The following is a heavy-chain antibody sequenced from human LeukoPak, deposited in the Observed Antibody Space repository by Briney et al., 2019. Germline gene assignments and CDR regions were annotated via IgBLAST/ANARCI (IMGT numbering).Heavy chain of an antibody. D-gene: IGHD3-10*01. CDR2: IYDDNT. CDR3: AARKVRGVWFYLDY. Sequence: GGSLRLSCAASGFTFSSYAMAWVRQAPGKGLEWVSTIYDDNTYYADSVKGRFAISTDNSKNTLYLQMNSLRVEDTAVYFCAARKVRGVWFYLDYWGQGTLVTVSS. J-gene: IGHJ4*02. CDR1: GFTFSSYA. V-gene: IGHV3-23*01.